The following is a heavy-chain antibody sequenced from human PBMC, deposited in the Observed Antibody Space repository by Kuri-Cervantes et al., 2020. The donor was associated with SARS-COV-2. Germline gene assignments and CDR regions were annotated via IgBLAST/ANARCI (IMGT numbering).Heavy chain of an antibody. CDR3: AREDLSVVVPAAFFDY. Sequence: SETLSLTCTVSGYSISSGYYWGWIRQPPGKGLEWIGSIYYSGSTYYNPSLKSRVTISVDTSKNQLSLKLSSVTAADTAVYYCAREDLSVVVPAAFFDYWGQGTLVTVSS. CDR1: GYSISSGYY. D-gene: IGHD2-2*01. V-gene: IGHV4-38-2*02. J-gene: IGHJ4*02. CDR2: IYYSGST.